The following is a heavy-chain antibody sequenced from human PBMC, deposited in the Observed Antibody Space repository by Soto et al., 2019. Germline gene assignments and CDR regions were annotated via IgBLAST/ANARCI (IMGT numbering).Heavy chain of an antibody. CDR3: ARRGPESGEAIAARPGWFDP. Sequence: SETLSLTCTVSGGSISSSSYYWGWIRQPPGKGLEWIGSIYYSGSTYYNPSLKSRVTISVDTSKNQFSLKLSSVTAADTAVYYCARRGPESGEAIAARPGWFDPWGQGTLVTVSS. CDR1: GGSISSSSYY. CDR2: IYYSGST. J-gene: IGHJ5*02. D-gene: IGHD6-6*01. V-gene: IGHV4-39*01.